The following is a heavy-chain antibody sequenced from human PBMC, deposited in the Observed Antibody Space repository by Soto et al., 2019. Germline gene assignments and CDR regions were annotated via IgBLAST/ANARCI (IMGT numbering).Heavy chain of an antibody. D-gene: IGHD3-10*01. V-gene: IGHV1-69*02. Sequence: QVQLVQSGAEVKKPGSSVKVSCKASGGTFSSYSINWVRQAPGQGLEWMGTIITMFGIPNYGQKFQGRVTITADKSTSTAYMELRSLRSEDTAVYYCAKSDYFGSGSSLQHWGQGTLVIVSS. CDR2: IITMFGIP. J-gene: IGHJ1*01. CDR3: AKSDYFGSGSSLQH. CDR1: GGTFSSYS.